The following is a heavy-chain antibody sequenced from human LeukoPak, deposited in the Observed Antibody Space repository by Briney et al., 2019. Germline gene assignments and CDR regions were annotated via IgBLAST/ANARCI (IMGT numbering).Heavy chain of an antibody. J-gene: IGHJ5*02. Sequence: GGSLRLSCAASGLTFDAYAMHWVRQAPGKGLEWVSLISGDGGSTYYADSVKGRFTISRDNSKNSLYLQMNSLRTEDTAFYFCAKAGSGWFGWLDPWGQGTLVTVSS. CDR2: ISGDGGST. CDR3: AKAGSGWFGWLDP. D-gene: IGHD6-19*01. CDR1: GLTFDAYA. V-gene: IGHV3-43*02.